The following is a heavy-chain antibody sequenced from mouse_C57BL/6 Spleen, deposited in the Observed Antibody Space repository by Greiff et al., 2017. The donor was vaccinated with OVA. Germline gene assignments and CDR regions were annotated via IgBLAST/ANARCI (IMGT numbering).Heavy chain of an antibody. CDR3: ARRGAYYSNYGAY. D-gene: IGHD2-5*01. CDR2: INPYNGGT. V-gene: IGHV1-19*01. J-gene: IGHJ3*01. Sequence: EVQLQQSGPVLVKPGASVKMSCKASGYTFTDYYMNWVKQSHGKSLEWIGVINPYNGGTSYNQKFKGKATLTVDKSSSTAYMELNSLTSEDSAVYYCARRGAYYSNYGAYWGQGTLVTVSA. CDR1: GYTFTDYY.